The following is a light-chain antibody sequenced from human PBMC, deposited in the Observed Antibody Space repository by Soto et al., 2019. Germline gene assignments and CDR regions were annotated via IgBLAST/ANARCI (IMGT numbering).Light chain of an antibody. CDR2: GAS. CDR3: QQYNNLPLIT. V-gene: IGKV3-15*01. Sequence: GRTQSKDTLSVSPGERATLSCRASQSVSSKLAWYQQKPGQAPRLLIYGASTRATGIPARFSGSGSGTEFTLTISSLQSEDFAVYYCQQYNNLPLITFCHVRRLAI. J-gene: IGKJ5*01. CDR1: QSVSSK.